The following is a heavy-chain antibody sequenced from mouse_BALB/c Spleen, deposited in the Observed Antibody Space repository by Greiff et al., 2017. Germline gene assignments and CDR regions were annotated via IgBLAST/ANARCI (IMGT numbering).Heavy chain of an antibody. V-gene: IGHV5-6-2*01. CDR2: INSNGGST. D-gene: IGHD2-4*01. J-gene: IGHJ3*01. CDR3: ARHDYEGFAY. Sequence: EVQRVESGGGLVKLGGSLKLSCAASGFTFSSYYMSWVRQTPEKRLELVAAINSNGGSTYYPDTVKGRFTISRDNAKNTLYLQMSSLKSEDTALYYCARHDYEGFAYWGQGTLVTVSA. CDR1: GFTFSSYY.